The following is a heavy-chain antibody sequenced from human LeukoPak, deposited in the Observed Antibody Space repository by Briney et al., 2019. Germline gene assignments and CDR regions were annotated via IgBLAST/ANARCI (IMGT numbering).Heavy chain of an antibody. CDR2: ISYDGSNK. V-gene: IGHV3-30*18. J-gene: IGHJ6*03. CDR1: GFTFSSYG. Sequence: GGSLRLSCAASGFTFSSYGMHWVRQAPGKGLEWVAVISYDGSNKYYADSVKGRFSISRDNSKNTLYLQMNSLIAEDTAVYYCAKALSSGSGSYLYYMDVWGKGTTVTVSS. CDR3: AKALSSGSGSYLYYMDV. D-gene: IGHD3-10*01.